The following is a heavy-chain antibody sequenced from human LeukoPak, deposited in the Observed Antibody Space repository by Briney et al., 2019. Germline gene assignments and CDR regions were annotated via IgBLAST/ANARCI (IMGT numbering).Heavy chain of an antibody. V-gene: IGHV4-34*01. CDR3: ARGVGWPHTMTYYYYYMDV. CDR1: GFTYSDYS. D-gene: IGHD1-26*01. J-gene: IGHJ6*03. CDR2: INHSGST. Sequence: LRLSCAASGFTYSDYSLSWIRQAPGKGLEWIGEINHSGSTNYNPSLKSRVTMSVDTSKNQFSLNLSSVTAADAAVYYCARGVGWPHTMTYYYYYMDVWGKGTPVTVFS.